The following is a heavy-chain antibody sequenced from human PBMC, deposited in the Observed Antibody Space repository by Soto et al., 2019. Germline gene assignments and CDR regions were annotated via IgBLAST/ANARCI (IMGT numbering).Heavy chain of an antibody. CDR3: ARDLCTNGVCYAPSDY. Sequence: EVQLVESGGGLVQPGGSLRLSCATSGFTFSTYAMHWVRQAPGKGLEYVSAISSNGRSTYYANSVKGRFTISRDNSKNTLYLQMDSLRAEDMAVYYCARDLCTNGVCYAPSDYLGQGTLVTVSS. CDR2: ISSNGRST. V-gene: IGHV3-64*01. J-gene: IGHJ4*02. D-gene: IGHD2-8*01. CDR1: GFTFSTYA.